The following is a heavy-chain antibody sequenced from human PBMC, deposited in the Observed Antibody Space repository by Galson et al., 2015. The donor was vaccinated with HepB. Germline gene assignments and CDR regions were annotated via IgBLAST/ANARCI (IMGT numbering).Heavy chain of an antibody. CDR1: GFTFSSYA. CDR3: AKVEKDYYGSGSSYEGLWNYYGMDV. J-gene: IGHJ6*02. CDR2: ISGSGGST. D-gene: IGHD3-10*01. Sequence: SLRLSCAASGFTFSSYAMSWVRQAPGKGLGWVSAISGSGGSTYYADSVKGRFTISRDNSKNTLYLQMNSLRAEDTAVYCCAKVEKDYYGSGSSYEGLWNYYGMDVWGQGTTVTVSS. V-gene: IGHV3-23*01.